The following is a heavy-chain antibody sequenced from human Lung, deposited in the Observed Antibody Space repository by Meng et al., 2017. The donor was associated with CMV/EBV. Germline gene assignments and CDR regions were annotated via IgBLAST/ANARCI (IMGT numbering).Heavy chain of an antibody. CDR3: AREGTNSYYFDH. CDR1: GDSISSGDSY. CDR2: IYESGST. D-gene: IGHD1-14*01. V-gene: IGHV4-30-4*01. Sequence: VSGDSISSGDSYWSWIRQPPGKGLEWIGYIYESGSTSYNPSLESRVTISVDTSKNQLSLKVMSVTAADTAVYYCAREGTNSYYFDHWGQGTLVTVSS. J-gene: IGHJ4*02.